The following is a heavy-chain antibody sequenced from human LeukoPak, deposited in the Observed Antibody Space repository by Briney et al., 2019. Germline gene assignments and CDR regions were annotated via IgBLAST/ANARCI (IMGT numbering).Heavy chain of an antibody. D-gene: IGHD3-22*01. CDR2: IIPIFGTA. Sequence: SVKVSCKASGGTFSGYAISWVRQAPGQGLEWMGGIIPIFGTANYAQKFQGRVTITADESTSTAYMELSSLRSEDTAVYYCASGYYYDSSGYSAEFDYWGQGTLVTVSS. J-gene: IGHJ4*02. V-gene: IGHV1-69*13. CDR1: GGTFSGYA. CDR3: ASGYYYDSSGYSAEFDY.